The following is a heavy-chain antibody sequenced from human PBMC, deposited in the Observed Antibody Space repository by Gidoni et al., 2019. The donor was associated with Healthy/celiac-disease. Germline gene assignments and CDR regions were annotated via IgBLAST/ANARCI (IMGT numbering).Heavy chain of an antibody. Sequence: QVQLVQSGAEVKKPGASVKVSCQASGYTFTSYYMHWVRQAPGQGLEWMGIINPSGGSTSYAQKFQGRVTMTRDTSTSTVYMELSSLRSEDTAVYYCARDAEREYYFDYWGQGTLVTVSS. J-gene: IGHJ4*02. V-gene: IGHV1-46*01. CDR3: ARDAEREYYFDY. CDR1: GYTFTSYY. CDR2: INPSGGST. D-gene: IGHD3-10*01.